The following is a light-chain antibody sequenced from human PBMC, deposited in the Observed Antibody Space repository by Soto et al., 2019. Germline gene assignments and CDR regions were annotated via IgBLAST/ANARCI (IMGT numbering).Light chain of an antibody. J-gene: IGKJ5*01. CDR1: QSVSSSY. CDR2: GAS. Sequence: EIVLTQSPGTLSLSPGERATLSCRASQSVSSSYLAWYQQKPGQAPRLLIYGASSRATGIPDRFSGSGSETDFTLTISRLEPEDFALYYCQQYGSSAPITFGQGT. V-gene: IGKV3-20*01. CDR3: QQYGSSAPIT.